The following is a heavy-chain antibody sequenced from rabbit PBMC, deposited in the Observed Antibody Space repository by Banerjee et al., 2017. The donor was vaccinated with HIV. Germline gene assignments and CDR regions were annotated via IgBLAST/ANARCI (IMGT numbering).Heavy chain of an antibody. CDR3: ARDAADYGNARDL. CDR2: INTSSGNT. Sequence: QEQLEESGGDLVKPEGSLTITCTASGFSFSNKYVMCWVRQAPGKGLEWIACINTSSGNTVYASWAKGRFTISKTSSTTVTLQLTSLTAADTATYFCARDAADYGNARDLWGPGTLVTVS. J-gene: IGHJ4*01. D-gene: IGHD6-1*01. CDR1: GFSFSNKYV. V-gene: IGHV1S45*01.